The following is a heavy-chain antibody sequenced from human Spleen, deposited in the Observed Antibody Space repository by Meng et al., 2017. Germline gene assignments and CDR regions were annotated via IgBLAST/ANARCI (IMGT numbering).Heavy chain of an antibody. CDR3: ARDEQENYYDSSGYYFGAYAD. CDR2: IIPIFGTA. D-gene: IGHD3-22*01. V-gene: IGHV1-69*05. J-gene: IGHJ4*02. CDR1: GGTFSSYA. Sequence: SVKVSCKASGGTFSSYAISWVRQAPGQGLEWMGGIIPIFGTANYAQKFQGRVTITTDESTSTAYMELSSLRSEDTAVYYCARDEQENYYDSSGYYFGAYADWGQGTQVTIAS.